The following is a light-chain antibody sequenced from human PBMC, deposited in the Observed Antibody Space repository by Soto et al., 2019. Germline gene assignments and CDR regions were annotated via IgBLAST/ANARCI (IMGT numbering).Light chain of an antibody. CDR3: SSYTSSSHYV. CDR1: SSDVGGYNY. V-gene: IGLV2-14*01. CDR2: EVS. Sequence: QSALTQPASVSGSPGQSITISCTGTSSDVGGYNYVSWYQQHPGKAPKLMIYEVSNRPSGGSNRFSGSKSGNTASLTISGLQAEDEADYYCSSYTSSSHYVFGTGTKLTVL. J-gene: IGLJ1*01.